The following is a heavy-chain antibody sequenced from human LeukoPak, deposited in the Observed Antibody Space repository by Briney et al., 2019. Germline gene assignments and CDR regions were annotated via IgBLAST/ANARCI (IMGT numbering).Heavy chain of an antibody. D-gene: IGHD3-3*01. CDR2: IRGSGDT. V-gene: IGHV3-23*01. J-gene: IGHJ4*02. Sequence: GGSLRLSCAASGFPFSNNVMSWVRQAPGRGLDWLSAIRGSGDTYYADSVKGRFTISRDNPKNMLYLQMNSLRAEDTAVYYCAKTFPYGTTWYGFCDYWGQGALVTVSS. CDR3: AKTFPYGTTWYGFCDY. CDR1: GFPFSNNV.